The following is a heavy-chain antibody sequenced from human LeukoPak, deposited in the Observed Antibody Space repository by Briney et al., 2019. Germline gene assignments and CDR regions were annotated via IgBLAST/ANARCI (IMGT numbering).Heavy chain of an antibody. CDR1: GVSISPYY. CDR3: ARNEVGTTVYGMDV. J-gene: IGHJ6*02. V-gene: IGHV4-4*07. Sequence: SDTLSLTCTVSGVSISPYYWSWIRQPAGKGLEWIGRMSASGTTNYNPSLKSRVTMSLDTSKNQFSLKLSSVTAADTAVYYCARNEVGTTVYGMDVWGQGTTVTVSS. CDR2: MSASGTT. D-gene: IGHD1-26*01.